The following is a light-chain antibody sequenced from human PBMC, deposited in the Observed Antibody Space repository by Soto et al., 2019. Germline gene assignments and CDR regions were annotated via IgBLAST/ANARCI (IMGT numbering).Light chain of an antibody. J-gene: IGKJ4*01. V-gene: IGKV1-5*01. Sequence: IEMSQSPSTLSATSGDRVTITCRASQSISSWFAWYQQKPGKAPKLLIYDASSLESGVPSRFRGSGSGTEVTLAISSLQPDDFETYYCQQYNSYPLTCGGGTKVDIK. CDR1: QSISSW. CDR2: DAS. CDR3: QQYNSYPLT.